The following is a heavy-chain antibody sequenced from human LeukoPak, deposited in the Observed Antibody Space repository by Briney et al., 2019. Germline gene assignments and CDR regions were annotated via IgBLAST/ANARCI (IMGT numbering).Heavy chain of an antibody. Sequence: SETLSLTCTVSGGSISSYYWSWIRQPPGKGLEWIGEINHSGSTNYNPSLKSRVTISVDTSKNQFSLKLSSATAADTAVYYCARHRVEMATIYFDPWGQGTLVTVSS. CDR3: ARHRVEMATIYFDP. V-gene: IGHV4-34*01. CDR1: GGSISSYY. D-gene: IGHD5-24*01. CDR2: INHSGST. J-gene: IGHJ5*02.